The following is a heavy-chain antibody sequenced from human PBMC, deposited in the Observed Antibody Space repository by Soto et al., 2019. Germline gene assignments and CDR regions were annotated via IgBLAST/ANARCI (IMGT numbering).Heavy chain of an antibody. J-gene: IGHJ4*02. Sequence: EVQLMESGGGLVQPGGSLRLSCAASGFTFSSYAMSWVRQAPGKGLEWVSVITGSGSTTYHADSVKGRFTITRDNSKNPLDLQMNSLRAEDRAVYYCARRGGALGYWGQGTLVTVSS. CDR2: ITGSGSTT. CDR3: ARRGGALGY. CDR1: GFTFSSYA. D-gene: IGHD3-16*01. V-gene: IGHV3-23*01.